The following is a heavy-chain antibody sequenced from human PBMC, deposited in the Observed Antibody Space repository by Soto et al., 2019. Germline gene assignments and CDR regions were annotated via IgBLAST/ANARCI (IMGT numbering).Heavy chain of an antibody. CDR2: MNASSGNT. J-gene: IGHJ6*03. D-gene: IGHD3-10*01. CDR1: GGTFSSYT. CDR3: ARGYGEGLLWFGELFTRNYYMDV. Sequence: EASVKVSCKASGGTFSSYTISWVRQAPGQGLEWMGWMNASSGNTGYAQKFQGRVTMTRSTSISTAYMELSSLRSEDTVVYYCARGYGEGLLWFGELFTRNYYMDVWGKGTTVTVSS. V-gene: IGHV1-8*02.